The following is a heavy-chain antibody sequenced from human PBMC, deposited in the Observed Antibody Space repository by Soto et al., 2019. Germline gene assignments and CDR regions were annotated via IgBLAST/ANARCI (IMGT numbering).Heavy chain of an antibody. CDR2: LAYSGST. CDR1: GYSITSSGFY. Sequence: ETLSLTCTVSGYSITSSGFYWGWIRPPPGMGLQWIGSLAYSGSTYYNPSLKSRVSISVDTSRNQFSLKLGSVTAADTAVYYCCKVGDSGGGYFESWGQGTLVTVSS. V-gene: IGHV4-39*01. CDR3: CKVGDSGGGYFES. J-gene: IGHJ4*02. D-gene: IGHD6-25*01.